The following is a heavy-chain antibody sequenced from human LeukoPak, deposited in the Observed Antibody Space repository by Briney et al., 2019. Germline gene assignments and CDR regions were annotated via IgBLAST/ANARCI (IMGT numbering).Heavy chain of an antibody. Sequence: GGSLRLSCAASGFTFSSYAMSWVRRAPGKGLEWVSAISGSGGSTYYADSVKGRFTISRDNSKNTLYLQMNSLRAEDTAVYYCAKDDSGSGTFGCWGQGTLVTVSS. J-gene: IGHJ4*02. CDR3: AKDDSGSGTFGC. CDR2: ISGSGGST. D-gene: IGHD3-10*01. CDR1: GFTFSSYA. V-gene: IGHV3-23*01.